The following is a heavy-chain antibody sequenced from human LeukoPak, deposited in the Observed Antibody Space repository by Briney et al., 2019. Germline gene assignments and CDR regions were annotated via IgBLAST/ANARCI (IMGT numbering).Heavy chain of an antibody. CDR2: IYYSGST. Sequence: PSETLSLTCTVSGGSISSGDYYWSWIRQPPGKCLEWIGYIYYSGSTYYNPSLKSRVTISVDTSKNQFSLKLSSVTAADTAVNYCARDKVGGYGPLDAFDIWGQGTMVTVSS. D-gene: IGHD5-12*01. CDR3: ARDKVGGYGPLDAFDI. J-gene: IGHJ3*02. CDR1: GGSISSGDYY. V-gene: IGHV4-30-4*08.